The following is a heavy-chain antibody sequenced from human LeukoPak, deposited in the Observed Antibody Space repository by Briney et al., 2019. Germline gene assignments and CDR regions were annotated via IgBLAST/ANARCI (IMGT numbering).Heavy chain of an antibody. CDR3: ARVSPNTVITLQYFDY. D-gene: IGHD4-17*01. CDR2: IKQDGSEK. Sequence: GGSLRLSCAASGFTFSSYWMSWVRQAPGKGLEWVANIKQDGSEKYYVDSVKGRFTISRDNAKNSLYLQMNSLRAEDTAVYYCARVSPNTVITLQYFDYWGQGTLVTVSS. J-gene: IGHJ4*02. CDR1: GFTFSSYW. V-gene: IGHV3-7*01.